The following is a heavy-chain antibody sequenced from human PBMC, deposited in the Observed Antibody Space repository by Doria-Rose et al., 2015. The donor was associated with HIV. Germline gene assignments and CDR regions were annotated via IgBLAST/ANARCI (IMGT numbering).Heavy chain of an antibody. J-gene: IGHJ4*02. CDR1: GVSVSRRGYD. V-gene: IGHV4-31*02. CDR2: TYYTGTS. Sequence: LTLRVSGVSVSRRGYDWNWLRQVPGKGLESLGYTYYTGTSDYSPSLKSRLNMAVDTSKNQFSLKLSFVTVADTAVYYCARMGSYRELGYWAQGALVIVSA. D-gene: IGHD3-3*01. CDR3: ARMGSYRELGY.